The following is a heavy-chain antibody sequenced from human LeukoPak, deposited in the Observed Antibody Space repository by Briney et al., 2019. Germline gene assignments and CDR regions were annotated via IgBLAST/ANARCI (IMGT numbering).Heavy chain of an antibody. D-gene: IGHD3-22*01. CDR3: AKGRRGSSYVHYFDT. V-gene: IGHV3-30*18. CDR1: GFNFSAYG. J-gene: IGHJ1*01. CDR2: ISFHGTNE. Sequence: PGKSLRLSCTASGFNFSAYGMHRVRQAPGKGLDWVAVISFHGTNEYYADSVKGRFTISRDNSNNTLYLQMNSVRAEDTAVYYCAKGRRGSSYVHYFDTWGQGTLVTVSS.